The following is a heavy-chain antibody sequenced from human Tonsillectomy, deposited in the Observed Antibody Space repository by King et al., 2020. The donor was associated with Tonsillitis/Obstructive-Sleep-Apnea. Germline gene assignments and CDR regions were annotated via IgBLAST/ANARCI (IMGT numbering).Heavy chain of an antibody. CDR2: ISGSGGST. CDR3: AKDQAVIVRGGMGV. V-gene: IGHV3-23*04. Sequence: VQLVESGGGLVQPGGSLRLSCAASGFTFSSYAMSWVRQAPGKGLEWVSGISGSGGSTYYADSVKGRFTISRDNSKNTLYLQMNTLRAEDTAVYYCAKDQAVIVRGGMGVWGQGTTVTVSS. CDR1: GFTFSSYA. D-gene: IGHD2/OR15-2a*01. J-gene: IGHJ6*02.